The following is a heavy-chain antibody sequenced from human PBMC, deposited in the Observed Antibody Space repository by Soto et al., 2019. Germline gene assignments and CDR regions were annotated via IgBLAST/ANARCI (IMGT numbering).Heavy chain of an antibody. J-gene: IGHJ6*02. CDR3: AREGTQLVPLPTNYYGMDV. CDR2: IYYSGST. D-gene: IGHD6-13*01. Sequence: QLQLQESGPGLVKPSETLSLTCTVSGGSISSSSYYWGWIRQPPGKGLEWIGSIYYSGSTYYNPSLKSRVTISVDTSKNQFSLKLSSVTAADTAVYYCAREGTQLVPLPTNYYGMDVWGQGTTVTVSS. V-gene: IGHV4-39*02. CDR1: GGSISSSSYY.